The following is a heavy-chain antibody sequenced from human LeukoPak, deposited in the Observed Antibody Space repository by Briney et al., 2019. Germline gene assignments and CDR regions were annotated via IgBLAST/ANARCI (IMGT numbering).Heavy chain of an antibody. CDR3: ARAALLWFGESDY. CDR2: IYYSGST. Sequence: SETLSLTCTVSGGSVSSSSYYWSWILQPPGKGLEWIGNIYYSGSTNYNPSLKSRVTISVDTSKNQFSLKLSSVTAADTAVYYCARAALLWFGESDYWGQGTLVTVSS. D-gene: IGHD3-10*01. CDR1: GGSVSSSSYY. V-gene: IGHV4-61*01. J-gene: IGHJ4*02.